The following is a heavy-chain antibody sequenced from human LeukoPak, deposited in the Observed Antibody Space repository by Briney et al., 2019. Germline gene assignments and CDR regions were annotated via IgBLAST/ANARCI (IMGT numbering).Heavy chain of an antibody. D-gene: IGHD6-13*01. Sequence: ASVKVSCKASGYTFTSYDINWVRQATGQGLEWMGWMNPNSGNTGYAQKFQGRVTITRNTSISTAYMELSSLRSEDTAVYYCAGTDSIAAAGTLRSWGQGTLVTVSS. CDR2: MNPNSGNT. J-gene: IGHJ5*02. CDR3: AGTDSIAAAGTLRS. V-gene: IGHV1-8*03. CDR1: GYTFTSYD.